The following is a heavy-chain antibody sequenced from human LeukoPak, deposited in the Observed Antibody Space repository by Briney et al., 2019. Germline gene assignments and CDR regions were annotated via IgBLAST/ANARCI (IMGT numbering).Heavy chain of an antibody. CDR3: ARDRESYGSGNTYYYYYMDV. Sequence: GGSLRLSCAASGFTFSSYWMSWVRQAPGKGLEWVADIKKDGSEKYYVDSVKGRFTISRDNAKNSLYLQMNSLRAEDTAVYYCARDRESYGSGNTYYYYYMDVWGKGTTVTVSS. CDR1: GFTFSSYW. D-gene: IGHD3-10*01. CDR2: IKKDGSEK. V-gene: IGHV3-7*01. J-gene: IGHJ6*03.